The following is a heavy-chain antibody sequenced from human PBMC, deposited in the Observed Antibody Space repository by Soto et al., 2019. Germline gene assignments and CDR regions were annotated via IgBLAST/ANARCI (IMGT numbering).Heavy chain of an antibody. J-gene: IGHJ5*02. V-gene: IGHV2-5*02. CDR2: IYGDDDQ. CDR1: GFSLTTSGVG. CDR3: AHTVTPLRSFDP. Sequence: QITLKESGPTLVKPTQTLTLTCTFSGFSLTTSGVGVGWIRQPPGKAPECLALIYGDDDQRYSTSLRSRLTITKDTSKNQVVLTLRHVDPVDTATYSCAHTVTPLRSFDPWGQGTLVTVSS. D-gene: IGHD4-17*01.